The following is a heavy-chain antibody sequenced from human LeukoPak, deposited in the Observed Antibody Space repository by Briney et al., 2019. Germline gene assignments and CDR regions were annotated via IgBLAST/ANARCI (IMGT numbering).Heavy chain of an antibody. CDR1: GFTFSRNW. V-gene: IGHV3-74*01. D-gene: IGHD6-13*01. CDR3: ARVGSWNYYYYYMDV. CDR2: INSDGSST. Sequence: TGGSLRLSCAASGFTFSRNWMSWVRQAPGKGLVWVSRINSDGSSTSYADSVKGRFTISRDNAKNTLYLQMNSLRAEDTAVYYCARVGSWNYYYYYMDVWGKGTTVTVSS. J-gene: IGHJ6*03.